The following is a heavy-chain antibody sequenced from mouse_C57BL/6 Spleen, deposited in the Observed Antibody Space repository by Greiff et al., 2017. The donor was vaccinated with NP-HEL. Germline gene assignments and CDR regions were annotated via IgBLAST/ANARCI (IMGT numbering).Heavy chain of an antibody. CDR3: TRNYGSSSYYFDY. D-gene: IGHD1-1*01. V-gene: IGHV1-5*01. CDR2: IYPGNSDT. CDR1: GYTFTSYW. Sequence: VQLQQSGTVLARPGASVKMSCKTSGYTFTSYWMHWVKQRPGQGLEWIGAIYPGNSDTSYNQKFKGKATLTAVTSASTAYMELSSLTNEDSAVYYCTRNYGSSSYYFDYWGQGTTLTVSS. J-gene: IGHJ2*01.